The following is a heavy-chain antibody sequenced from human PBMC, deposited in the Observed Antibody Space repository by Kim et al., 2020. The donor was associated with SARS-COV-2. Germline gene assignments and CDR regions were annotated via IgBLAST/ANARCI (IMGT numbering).Heavy chain of an antibody. D-gene: IGHD5-18*01. J-gene: IGHJ4*02. CDR1: GYTFTSYA. V-gene: IGHV1-3*01. Sequence: ASVKVSCKASGYTFTSYAMHWVRQAPGQRLEWMGWINAGNGNTKYSQKFQGRVTITRDTSASTAYMELSSLRSEDTAVYYCARGARGYSYRGDVDYWGQGTLVTVSS. CDR2: INAGNGNT. CDR3: ARGARGYSYRGDVDY.